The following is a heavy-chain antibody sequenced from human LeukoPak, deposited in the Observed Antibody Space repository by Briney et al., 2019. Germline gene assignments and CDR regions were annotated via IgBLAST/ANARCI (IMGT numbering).Heavy chain of an antibody. CDR3: ARTYSSGWSRGVDY. V-gene: IGHV3-20*04. CDR1: GFTFDDYG. Sequence: GGSLRLSCAASGFTFDDYGMSWVRQAPGKGLEWVSGINWNGGSTGYADSVKGRFTISRDNAKNSLYLQMNSLRAEDTALYYCARTYSSGWSRGVDYWGQGTLVTVSS. CDR2: INWNGGST. D-gene: IGHD6-19*01. J-gene: IGHJ4*02.